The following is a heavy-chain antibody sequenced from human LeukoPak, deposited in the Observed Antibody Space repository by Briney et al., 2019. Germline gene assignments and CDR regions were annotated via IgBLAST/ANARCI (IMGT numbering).Heavy chain of an antibody. D-gene: IGHD1-1*01. CDR3: ARSFTDNFFFEN. Sequence: SETLSLTCTVSGDSISSYYWNWIRQPPGKGLEWIGYIYYTGSTDYNPSLKSRVTISVDTSKNQFSLKLSAVTAADTAVYYCARSFTDNFFFENWGQGTLVTVSS. J-gene: IGHJ4*02. CDR2: IYYTGST. CDR1: GDSISSYY. V-gene: IGHV4-59*01.